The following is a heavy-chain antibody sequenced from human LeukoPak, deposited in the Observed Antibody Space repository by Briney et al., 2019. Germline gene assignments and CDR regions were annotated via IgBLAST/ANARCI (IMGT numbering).Heavy chain of an antibody. Sequence: GESLKISCKGSGYSFATYWVAWVRQMPGKGLEWMGIIYVGDSDTSYSPSFQGQVTISADKSITTAYLQWSSLKASDTAMYYCARSGERSTSGFDYWGQGTLVTVSS. CDR2: IYVGDSDT. V-gene: IGHV5-51*01. D-gene: IGHD5/OR15-5a*01. J-gene: IGHJ4*02. CDR3: ARSGERSTSGFDY. CDR1: GYSFATYW.